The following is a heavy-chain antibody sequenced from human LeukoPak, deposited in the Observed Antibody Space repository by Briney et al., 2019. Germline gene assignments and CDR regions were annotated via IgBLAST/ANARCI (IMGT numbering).Heavy chain of an antibody. CDR3: AREKGYGSGSYYFY. D-gene: IGHD3-10*01. CDR1: GYSSTSYG. Sequence: ASVKVSCKASGYSSTSYGISWVRQAPGQGLEWMGWISAYNGNTNYAQKLQGRVTMTTDTSTSTAYMELRSLRSDDTAVYYCAREKGYGSGSYYFYWGQGTLVTVSS. CDR2: ISAYNGNT. J-gene: IGHJ4*02. V-gene: IGHV1-18*01.